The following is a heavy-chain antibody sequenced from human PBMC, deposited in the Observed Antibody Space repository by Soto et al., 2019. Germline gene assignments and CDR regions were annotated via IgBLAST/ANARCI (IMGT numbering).Heavy chain of an antibody. CDR1: GYTFTTYG. CDR3: ARDGERDTGLNFYYYLHGMDA. J-gene: IGHJ6*02. D-gene: IGHD1-1*01. Sequence: ASVKVSCKASGYTFTTYGISWVRQAPGQGLEWMGWISPYNGTTKYAEKFQGEMTMTTDTATSTAYMDLRSLRSDDTAVYYCARDGERDTGLNFYYYLHGMDAWGQGTRVTVS. CDR2: ISPYNGTT. V-gene: IGHV1-18*04.